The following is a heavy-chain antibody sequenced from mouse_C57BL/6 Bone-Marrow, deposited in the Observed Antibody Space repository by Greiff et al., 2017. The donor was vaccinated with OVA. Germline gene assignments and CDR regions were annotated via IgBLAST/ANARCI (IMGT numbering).Heavy chain of an antibody. J-gene: IGHJ4*01. Sequence: EVQLQQSGPVLVKPGPSVKISCKASGFTFTDYYMHWVKQSHGKSLEWIGLVYPYNGGTSYNQKFKGKATLTVDTSSSTAYMLLNSLTSEDSAVYYCAGWRHRGGGPYAMDDWGQGTSVTVSS. CDR1: GFTFTDYY. CDR2: VYPYNGGT. CDR3: AGWRHRGGGPYAMDD. V-gene: IGHV1-36*01. D-gene: IGHD6-1*01.